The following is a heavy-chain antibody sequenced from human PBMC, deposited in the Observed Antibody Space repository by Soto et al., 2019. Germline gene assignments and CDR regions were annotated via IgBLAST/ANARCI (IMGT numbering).Heavy chain of an antibody. CDR2: ISYDGSNK. D-gene: IGHD4-17*01. V-gene: IGHV3-30*18. J-gene: IGHJ4*02. CDR3: AKDTVTTLDY. CDR1: GFTFSSYG. Sequence: QVQLVESGGGVVQPGRSLRLSCAASGFTFSSYGMHWVRQAPGKGLEWVAVISYDGSNKYYADSVKGRFTISRDNSKNTLYLQMTSLRAEDTAVYYCAKDTVTTLDYWGQGTLVTVSS.